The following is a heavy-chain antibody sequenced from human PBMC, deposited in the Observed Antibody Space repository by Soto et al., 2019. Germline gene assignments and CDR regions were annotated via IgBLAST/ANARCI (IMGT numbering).Heavy chain of an antibody. CDR2: ISAYNGNT. CDR1: GYTFTSYG. CDR3: ARDTRYCSSTSCYYYYYGMDV. D-gene: IGHD2-2*01. V-gene: IGHV1-18*01. J-gene: IGHJ6*02. Sequence: VASVKVSCKASGYTFTSYGISWVRQAPGQGLEWMGWISAYNGNTNYAQKLQGRVTMTTDTSTSTAYMELRSLRSDDTAVYYCARDTRYCSSTSCYYYYYGMDVSGPGTTVTVYS.